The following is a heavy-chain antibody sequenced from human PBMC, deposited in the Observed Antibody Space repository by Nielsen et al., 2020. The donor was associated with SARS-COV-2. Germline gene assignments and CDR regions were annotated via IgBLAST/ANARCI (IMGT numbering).Heavy chain of an antibody. Sequence: GGSLRLSCAASGFTFSSHWMSWVRQAPGKGLEWLANIKHDGSEQYYVDSVKGRFTMSRDNAKNLLYLQMNSLRDDDTAVYYCARDIHCSSTSCYGMDVWGQGTTVTVSS. CDR3: ARDIHCSSTSCYGMDV. CDR1: GFTFSSHW. CDR2: IKHDGSEQ. V-gene: IGHV3-7*01. J-gene: IGHJ6*02. D-gene: IGHD2-2*01.